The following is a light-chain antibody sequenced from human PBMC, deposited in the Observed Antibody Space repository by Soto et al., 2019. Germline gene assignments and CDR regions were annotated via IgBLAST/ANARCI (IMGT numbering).Light chain of an antibody. J-gene: IGKJ1*01. CDR1: QTISTS. CDR2: GAS. V-gene: IGKV1-39*01. CDR3: QQTYTTWT. Sequence: DIQMTQSPSSLSASVGDRVTITCRASQTISTSLNWYQQKPGKAPKLLIYGASNLQSGVPSRFSGSGSGTDFSLTISSLQPEDFATYYCQQTYTTWTFGQGTKVDIK.